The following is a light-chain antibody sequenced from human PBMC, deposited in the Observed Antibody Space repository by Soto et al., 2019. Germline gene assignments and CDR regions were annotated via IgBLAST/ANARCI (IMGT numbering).Light chain of an antibody. CDR3: QQRYSTPPTT. J-gene: IGKJ1*01. V-gene: IGKV3-15*01. CDR1: QSVSSN. Sequence: EIVMTQSPATLSVSPGERATLSCRASQSVSSNLAWYQQKPGQAPRLLIYGASTRATGIPARFSGSGSGTEFTLTISSLQPEDFATYYCQQRYSTPPTTFGQGTKVEIK. CDR2: GAS.